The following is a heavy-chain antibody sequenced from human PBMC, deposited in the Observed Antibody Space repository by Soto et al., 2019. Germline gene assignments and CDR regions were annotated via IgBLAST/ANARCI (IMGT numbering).Heavy chain of an antibody. CDR3: ARHPGSSSPYFDY. D-gene: IGHD6-6*01. Sequence: SETLSLTCTVSGGSISSSSYYWGWIRQPPGKGLEWIGSIYYSGSTYYNPSLKSRVTISVDTSKNQFSLKLSSVTAADTAVYYCARHPGSSSPYFDYWGQGTLVTVSS. CDR1: GGSISSSSYY. CDR2: IYYSGST. V-gene: IGHV4-39*01. J-gene: IGHJ4*02.